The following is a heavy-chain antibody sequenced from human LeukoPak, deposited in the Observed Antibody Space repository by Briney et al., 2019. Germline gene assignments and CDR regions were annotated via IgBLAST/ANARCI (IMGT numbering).Heavy chain of an antibody. D-gene: IGHD2-15*01. CDR2: ISSSSSTI. CDR3: ASQLGYCSGGSCYYGNYFDY. CDR1: GFTFSSYS. V-gene: IGHV3-48*01. J-gene: IGHJ4*02. Sequence: PGGSLRLSCAASGFTFSSYSMNWVRQAPGKGLEWVSYISSSSSTIYYADSVKGRFTISRDNAKNSLYLQMNSLRAEDTAVYYCASQLGYCSGGSCYYGNYFDYWGQGTLVTVSS.